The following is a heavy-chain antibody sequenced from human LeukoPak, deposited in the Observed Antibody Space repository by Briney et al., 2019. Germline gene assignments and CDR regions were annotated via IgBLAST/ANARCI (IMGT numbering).Heavy chain of an antibody. J-gene: IGHJ4*02. V-gene: IGHV6-1*01. CDR2: TYYRSKWYN. CDR3: ARVREQWLVFFDY. Sequence: SQTLSLTCAISGDSVSSNSAAWNWIRQSSSRGLEWLGMTYYRSKWYNDYAVSVKSRITINPDTSKNQFSLQLNSVTPEDTAVYYCARVREQWLVFFDYWGQGTLVTVSS. CDR1: GDSVSSNSAA. D-gene: IGHD6-19*01.